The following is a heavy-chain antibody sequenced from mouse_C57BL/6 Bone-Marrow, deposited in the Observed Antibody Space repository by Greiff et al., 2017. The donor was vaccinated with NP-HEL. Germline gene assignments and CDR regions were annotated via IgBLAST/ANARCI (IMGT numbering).Heavy chain of an antibody. J-gene: IGHJ3*01. D-gene: IGHD1-1*01. CDR2: ISSGGSYT. CDR3: ASPRYDYGSSPAGFAY. CDR1: GFTFSSYG. Sequence: EVMLVESGGDLVKPGGSLKLSCAASGFTFSSYGMSWVRQTPDQRLEWVATISSGGSYTYYQDSVKGRFTFSGDNSKNTLYLQMSSLKSEDTAMYYCASPRYDYGSSPAGFAYWGQGTLVTVSA. V-gene: IGHV5-6*01.